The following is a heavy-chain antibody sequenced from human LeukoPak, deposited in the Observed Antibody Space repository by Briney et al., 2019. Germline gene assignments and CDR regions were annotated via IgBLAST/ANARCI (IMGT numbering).Heavy chain of an antibody. CDR1: GGSISSYY. V-gene: IGHV4-59*08. J-gene: IGHJ4*02. CDR3: ARLDDYVWGSYRYVFDY. Sequence: PSETLSLTCTVSGGSISSYYWSWIRQPPGKGLEWIGYIYYSGSTNYNPSLKSRVTISVDTAKNQFSPKLSSVTAADTAVYYCARLDDYVWGSYRYVFDYWGQGTLVTVSS. D-gene: IGHD3-16*02. CDR2: IYYSGST.